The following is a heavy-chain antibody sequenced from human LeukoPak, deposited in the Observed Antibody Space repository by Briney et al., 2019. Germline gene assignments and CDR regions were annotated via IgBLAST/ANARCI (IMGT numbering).Heavy chain of an antibody. CDR2: IDNAGSIT. CDR3: VRSAFHAGSGNYYDY. J-gene: IGHJ4*02. CDR1: GFAFSNYW. V-gene: IGHV3-74*03. D-gene: IGHD3-22*01. Sequence: PGGSLRLSCAASGFAFSNYWIHWVRQAPGKGTVWVSRIDNAGSITTYADSVKGRFTISRDNAENTLYLQMNSLRVEDTAVYYCVRSAFHAGSGNYYDYWGQGTLVTVSS.